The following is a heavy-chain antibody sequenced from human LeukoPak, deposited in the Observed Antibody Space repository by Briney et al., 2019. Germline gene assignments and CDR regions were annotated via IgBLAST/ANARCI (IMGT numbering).Heavy chain of an antibody. Sequence: ASVKVSCKVSGYTLTELSMHWVRQAPGKGLEWMGGFDPEDGETIYAQKFQGRVTMTEDTSTDTAYMELSSLRSVDTAVYYCATDHVAVAGLYWYIDLWGRGTLVTVSS. CDR1: GYTLTELS. D-gene: IGHD6-19*01. CDR3: ATDHVAVAGLYWYIDL. J-gene: IGHJ2*01. CDR2: FDPEDGET. V-gene: IGHV1-24*01.